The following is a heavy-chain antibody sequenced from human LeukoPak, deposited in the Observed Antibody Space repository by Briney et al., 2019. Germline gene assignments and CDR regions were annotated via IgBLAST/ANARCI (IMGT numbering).Heavy chain of an antibody. CDR3: ARSPRSGWYWDY. CDR1: GYTFTRYV. D-gene: IGHD6-19*01. CDR2: INAGDGDT. Sequence: GASVNVSFTASGYTFTRYVLHWVRQTPGQRLEWMGCINAGDGDTKYSQNFQGRVSITRDTSASTAYMEVTSLRSEDTTVYYCARSPRSGWYWDYWGQGTLVTVSS. J-gene: IGHJ4*02. V-gene: IGHV1-3*01.